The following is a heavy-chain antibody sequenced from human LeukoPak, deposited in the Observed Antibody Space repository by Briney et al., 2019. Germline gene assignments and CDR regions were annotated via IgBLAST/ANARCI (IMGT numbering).Heavy chain of an antibody. J-gene: IGHJ4*02. CDR2: TWSDGSRK. D-gene: IGHD2/OR15-2a*01. V-gene: IGHV3-33*08. CDR1: GFTFSSYS. CDR3: ARGYYSTTDFSPWGLDY. Sequence: PGGSLRLSCAASGFTFSSYSMNWVRQAPGKGLEWVAVTWSDGSRKYYADPVKGRFTISRDNSKNTVYLLMDSLIFEDTAVYYCARGYYSTTDFSPWGLDYWGQGTLVTVSS.